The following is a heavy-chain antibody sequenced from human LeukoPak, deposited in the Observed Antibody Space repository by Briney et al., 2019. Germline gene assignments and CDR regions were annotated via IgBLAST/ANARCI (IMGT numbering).Heavy chain of an antibody. CDR3: ARAANYYDSSGYYYLFDY. Sequence: GASVKVSCKASVGTFSSYAISWVRQAPGQGPEWMGRIIPILGIANYAQKFQGRVTITADKSTSTAYMELSSLRSEDTAVYYCARAANYYDSSGYYYLFDYWGQGTLVTVSS. J-gene: IGHJ4*02. D-gene: IGHD3-22*01. CDR2: IIPILGIA. V-gene: IGHV1-69*04. CDR1: VGTFSSYA.